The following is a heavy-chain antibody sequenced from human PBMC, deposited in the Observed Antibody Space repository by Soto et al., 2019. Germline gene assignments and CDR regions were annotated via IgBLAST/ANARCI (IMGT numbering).Heavy chain of an antibody. CDR2: IYYSGST. CDR3: AREFSYYYDSSGYYDRYYFDY. D-gene: IGHD3-22*01. V-gene: IGHV4-59*01. J-gene: IGHJ4*02. CDR1: GGSISSYY. Sequence: SETLSLTCTVSGGSISSYYWSWIRQPPGKGLEWIGYIYYSGSTNYNPSLKSRVTISVDTSKNQFSLKLSSVTAADTAVYYCAREFSYYYDSSGYYDRYYFDYWGQGTLVTVSS.